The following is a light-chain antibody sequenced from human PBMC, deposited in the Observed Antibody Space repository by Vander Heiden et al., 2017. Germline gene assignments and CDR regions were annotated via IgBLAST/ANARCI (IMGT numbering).Light chain of an antibody. Sequence: EVVLTQSPATLSLSPGERATLSCRASQSISNYLAWYQQKPGQAPSLLIYDASNRATVIPARFSGSGSGTDFTLTISSLEPEDFAVYYCQQRSNWPPLTFGGGTKVEIK. CDR3: QQRSNWPPLT. CDR1: QSISNY. J-gene: IGKJ4*01. V-gene: IGKV3-11*01. CDR2: DAS.